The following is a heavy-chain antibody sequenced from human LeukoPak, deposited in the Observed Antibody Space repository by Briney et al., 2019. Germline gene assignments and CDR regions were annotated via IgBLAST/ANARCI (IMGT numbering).Heavy chain of an antibody. D-gene: IGHD1-26*01. CDR3: ARRREYFDY. CDR2: ISPVSTTI. V-gene: IGHV3-11*04. Sequence: PGGSLRLSRATSGFIFRDYYMIWIRQAPGKGLECISYISPVSTTIYYADSVKGRFTISRDNAKNSLYLQMNSLRAEDTAVYYCARRREYFDYWGQGTLVTVSS. CDR1: GFIFRDYY. J-gene: IGHJ4*02.